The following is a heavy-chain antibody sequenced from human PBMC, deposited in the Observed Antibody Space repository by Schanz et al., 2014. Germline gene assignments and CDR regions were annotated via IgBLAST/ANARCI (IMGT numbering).Heavy chain of an antibody. D-gene: IGHD3-16*01. V-gene: IGHV3-30*04. CDR2: TSTDGTKT. Sequence: QVQLVESGGGVVQPGTSLRLSCAASGFTFRGHAMHWVRQAPGQGLEKVAVTSTDGTKTYYAASVRGRFTISRDNSKNTVYLQMNSLRSEDTAVYYCTRDRGALINHNDALDLWGQGTMGSVSS. CDR1: GFTFRGHA. CDR3: TRDRGALINHNDALDL. J-gene: IGHJ3*01.